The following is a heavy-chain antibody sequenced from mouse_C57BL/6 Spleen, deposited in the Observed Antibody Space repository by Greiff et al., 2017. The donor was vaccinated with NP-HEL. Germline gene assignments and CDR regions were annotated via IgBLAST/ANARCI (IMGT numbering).Heavy chain of an antibody. CDR1: GFTFSSYG. CDR3: ARRLITTVVATGDAMDY. CDR2: ISSGGSYT. D-gene: IGHD1-1*01. J-gene: IGHJ4*01. Sequence: EVQLVESGGDLVKPGGSLKLSCAASGFTFSSYGMSWVRQTPDKRLEWVATISSGGSYTYYPDSVKGRFTISRDNAKNTLYLQMSSLKSEDTAMYYCARRLITTVVATGDAMDYWGQGTSVTVSS. V-gene: IGHV5-6*01.